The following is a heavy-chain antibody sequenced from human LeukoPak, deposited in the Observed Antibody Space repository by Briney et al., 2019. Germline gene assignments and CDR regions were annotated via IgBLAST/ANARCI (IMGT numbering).Heavy chain of an antibody. Sequence: SETLSLTCTVSGGSISSYYWSWIRQPAGKGLEWIGRIYISGSTNYNPSLKSRVTMSVDTSKNQFSLKLSSVTAADTAVYYCARMYSSGWYWRKGDDAFDIWGQGTMVTVSS. CDR2: IYISGST. CDR1: GGSISSYY. V-gene: IGHV4-4*07. J-gene: IGHJ3*02. CDR3: ARMYSSGWYWRKGDDAFDI. D-gene: IGHD6-19*01.